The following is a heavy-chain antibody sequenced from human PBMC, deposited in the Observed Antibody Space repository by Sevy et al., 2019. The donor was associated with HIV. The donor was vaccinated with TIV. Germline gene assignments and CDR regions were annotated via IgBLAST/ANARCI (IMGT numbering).Heavy chain of an antibody. CDR3: AREAGNGEFGFYFDY. CDR2: ITSNNNI. Sequence: GGSLRLSCVASGLAFSSYSMNWVRQAPGKGLEWVSSITSNNNIYYADSVKGRFTISRDNAKNSLYMQMNSLRAEDTAVYFCAREAGNGEFGFYFDYWGQGPLVTVSS. V-gene: IGHV3-21*01. CDR1: GLAFSSYS. D-gene: IGHD1-1*01. J-gene: IGHJ4*02.